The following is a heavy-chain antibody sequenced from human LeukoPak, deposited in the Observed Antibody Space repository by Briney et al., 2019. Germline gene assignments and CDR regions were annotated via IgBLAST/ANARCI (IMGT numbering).Heavy chain of an antibody. CDR2: IKQEGSEK. Sequence: PGGSLRLSCAASGFTFSSYWMSWVRQAPGKGLEWVANIKQEGSEKYYVDSAKGRFTISRDNAKNSLYLQMNSLRAEDTAVYYCATENDDAFDIWGQGTMVTVSS. CDR1: GFTFSSYW. CDR3: ATENDDAFDI. V-gene: IGHV3-7*03. J-gene: IGHJ3*02. D-gene: IGHD1-1*01.